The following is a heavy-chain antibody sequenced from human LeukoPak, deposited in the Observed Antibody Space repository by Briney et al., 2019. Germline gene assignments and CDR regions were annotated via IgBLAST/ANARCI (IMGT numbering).Heavy chain of an antibody. CDR2: ISAYNGNT. CDR1: GYTFTSYG. D-gene: IGHD3-10*01. Sequence: ASVKVSCKASGYTFTSYGIRWVRQAPGQGLEWMGWISAYNGNTNYAQKLQGRVTMTTDTSTSTAYMELRSLRSDDTAVYYCARDRDYYGSGTNFDYWGQGTLVTVSS. J-gene: IGHJ4*02. V-gene: IGHV1-18*01. CDR3: ARDRDYYGSGTNFDY.